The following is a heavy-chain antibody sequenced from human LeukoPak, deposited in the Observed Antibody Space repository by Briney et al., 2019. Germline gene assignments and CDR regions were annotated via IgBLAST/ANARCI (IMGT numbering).Heavy chain of an antibody. CDR1: GGSISSGGYY. D-gene: IGHD2-2*01. V-gene: IGHV4-30-2*01. J-gene: IGHJ4*02. Sequence: SETLSLTCTVSGGSISSGGYYWSWIRQPPGKGLEWIGYIYHSGSTYYNPSLKSRVIISVDRSKNQFSLKLSSVTAADTAVYYCARDWGAGCSSTSCPIIWGQGTLVTVSS. CDR2: IYHSGST. CDR3: ARDWGAGCSSTSCPII.